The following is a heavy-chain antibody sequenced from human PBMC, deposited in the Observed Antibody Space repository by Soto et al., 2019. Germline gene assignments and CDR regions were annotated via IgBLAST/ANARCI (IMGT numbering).Heavy chain of an antibody. Sequence: SETLSLTCRVSTGSINGYYWNWIRQSPGKGLEWITFIYSSGSTNYNPSLKSRATISVDRSKNQVSLKLTSVTAADTAVYYCARGKRDSTSCLDVWGQGTTVTVSS. J-gene: IGHJ6*02. CDR3: ARGKRDSTSCLDV. V-gene: IGHV4-59*01. CDR1: TGSINGYY. CDR2: IYSSGST. D-gene: IGHD2-2*01.